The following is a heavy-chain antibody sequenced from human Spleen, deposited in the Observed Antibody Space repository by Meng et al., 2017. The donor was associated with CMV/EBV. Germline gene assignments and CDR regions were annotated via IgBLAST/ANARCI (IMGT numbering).Heavy chain of an antibody. CDR3: ARARDGYTLDY. J-gene: IGHJ4*02. D-gene: IGHD5-24*01. CDR1: GGSISSGGYY. V-gene: IGHV4-61*08. CDR2: IYYSGST. Sequence: SETLSLTCTVSGGSISSGGYYWSWIRQHPGKGLEWIGYIYYSGSTNYNPSLKSRVTISVDTSKNQFSLKLSSVTAADTALYYRARARDGYTLDYWGQGTLVTVSS.